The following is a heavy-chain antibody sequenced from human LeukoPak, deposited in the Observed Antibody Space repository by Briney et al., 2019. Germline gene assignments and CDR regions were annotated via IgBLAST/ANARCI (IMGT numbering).Heavy chain of an antibody. J-gene: IGHJ4*02. Sequence: GASVKVSCKASGYTFTSYDINWVRQATGQGLEWMGWMNPNSGSTGYAQKFQGRVTMTRNTSISTAYMELSSLRSEDTAVYYCARGEPYSSGWYPDYWGQGTLVTVSS. V-gene: IGHV1-8*01. CDR2: MNPNSGST. CDR3: ARGEPYSSGWYPDY. D-gene: IGHD6-19*01. CDR1: GYTFTSYD.